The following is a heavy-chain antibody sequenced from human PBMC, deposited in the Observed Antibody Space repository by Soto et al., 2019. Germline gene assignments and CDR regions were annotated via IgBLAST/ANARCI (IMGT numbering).Heavy chain of an antibody. CDR2: ISGRGGST. Sequence: EEQLLESGGGVVQRGGSLRLSCAASGFIFSNYAMTWVRQAPGKGLEWVSRISGRGGSTYYADSVKGRLTMSRDNSKNTLYLQMTSLSAEDTAIYYWARRAGGAVVWYYDLWGRGTMVTV. V-gene: IGHV3-23*01. CDR3: ARRAGGAVVWYYDL. D-gene: IGHD2-21*01. CDR1: GFIFSNYA. J-gene: IGHJ2*01.